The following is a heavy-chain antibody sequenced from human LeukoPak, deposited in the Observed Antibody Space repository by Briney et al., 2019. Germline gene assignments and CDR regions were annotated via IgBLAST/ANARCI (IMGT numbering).Heavy chain of an antibody. CDR2: ISTYNGNT. V-gene: IGHV1-18*01. D-gene: IGHD2-21*02. CDR3: ARDGHCSYLYYYGMDV. J-gene: IGHJ6*02. CDR1: GYTFTSYG. Sequence: RATVKVSCKASGYTFTSYGISWVRQAPGQGLEWMGWISTYNGNTNYAQKLQGRVTMTTDTSTSTAYMELRSLRSDDTAVYYCARDGHCSYLYYYGMDVWGQGTTVTASS.